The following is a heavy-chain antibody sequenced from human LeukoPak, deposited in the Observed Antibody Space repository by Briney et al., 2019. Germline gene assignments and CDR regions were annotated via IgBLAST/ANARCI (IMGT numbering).Heavy chain of an antibody. V-gene: IGHV4-59*04. CDR3: ARTIFGVVIVDY. CDR2: IYYSGST. CDR1: GGSLSSYY. J-gene: IGHJ4*02. D-gene: IGHD3-3*01. Sequence: SETPSLTCTVSGGSLSSYYWSWIRQPPGKELEWIGYIYYSGSTYYNPSLKSRVTISVDTSKNQFSLKLSSVTAADTAVYYCARTIFGVVIVDYWGQGTLVTVSS.